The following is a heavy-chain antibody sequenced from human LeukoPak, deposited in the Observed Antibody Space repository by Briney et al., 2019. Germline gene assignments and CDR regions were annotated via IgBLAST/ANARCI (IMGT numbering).Heavy chain of an antibody. V-gene: IGHV1-46*01. CDR2: INPSGGST. CDR1: GYTFTSYY. D-gene: IGHD1-14*01. J-gene: IGHJ4*02. Sequence: ASVKVSCKASGYTFTSYYMHWVRQAPGQGLEWMGIINPSGGSTSYAQKFQSRVTMTRDTSTSTVYMELSSLRSEDTAVYYCARGGGIPSGVTVPGDYFDYWGQGTLVTVSS. CDR3: ARGGGIPSGVTVPGDYFDY.